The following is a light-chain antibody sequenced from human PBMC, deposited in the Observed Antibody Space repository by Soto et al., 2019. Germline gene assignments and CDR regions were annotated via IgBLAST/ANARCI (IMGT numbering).Light chain of an antibody. CDR2: WAS. CDR1: RTVLYSSNTKNY. CDR3: QQYYSTPYT. J-gene: IGKJ2*01. Sequence: DIVMTQSPDSLAVSLGERATIKCKSSRTVLYSSNTKNYLAWYQHKPGQPPKLLFYWASTRESGVPDRFSGGGSGTDFTLTINSLQAEDVAVYYCQQYYSTPYTFGQGNKLEIK. V-gene: IGKV4-1*01.